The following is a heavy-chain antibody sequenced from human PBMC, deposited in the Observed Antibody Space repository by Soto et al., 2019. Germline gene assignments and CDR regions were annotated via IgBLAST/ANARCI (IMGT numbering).Heavy chain of an antibody. CDR2: INTGNGNT. V-gene: IGHV1-3*04. Sequence: QVQLVQSGAEVKKPGASVKVSGKASGITYTTYAIHWVRQAPGQGLEWMGWINTGNGNTRYSQRFQGRVTLTTDTSANTAYMDLSSLTSEDTAVYYCARAISGYVTWGQGTLITVSS. CDR3: ARAISGYVT. J-gene: IGHJ5*02. CDR1: GITYTTYA. D-gene: IGHD5-12*01.